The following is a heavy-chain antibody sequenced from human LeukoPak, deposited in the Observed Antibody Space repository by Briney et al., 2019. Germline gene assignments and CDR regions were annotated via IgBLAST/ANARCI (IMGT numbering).Heavy chain of an antibody. Sequence: SETLSLTCAVYGGSFSGYYWSWIRQPPGKGLEWIGEINHSGSTNYNPSLESRLTISIDTSKNQFSLKLSSVTAADTAVYYCARARYYDSSGYPVDAFDIWGQGTMVTVSS. V-gene: IGHV4-34*01. CDR3: ARARYYDSSGYPVDAFDI. CDR1: GGSFSGYY. CDR2: INHSGST. J-gene: IGHJ3*02. D-gene: IGHD3-22*01.